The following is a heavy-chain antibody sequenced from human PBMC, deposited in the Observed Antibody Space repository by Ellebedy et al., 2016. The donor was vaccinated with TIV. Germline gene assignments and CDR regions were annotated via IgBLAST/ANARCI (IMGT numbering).Heavy chain of an antibody. CDR1: GFTLSAHN. CDR3: AKTPLATAPCDL. V-gene: IGHV3-72*01. D-gene: IGHD1-1*01. J-gene: IGHJ5*02. CDR2: IRDKARSFSI. Sequence: GESLKISCEASGFTLSAHNMDSVRPAPGKGPEWVGRIRDKARSFSIEYAAAVKGRFSISTDESKNSLYLQINSLKTEDTAVYYCAKTPLATAPCDLWGQGTLVTVSS.